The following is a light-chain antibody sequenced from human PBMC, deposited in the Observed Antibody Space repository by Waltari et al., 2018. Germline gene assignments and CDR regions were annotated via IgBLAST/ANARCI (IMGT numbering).Light chain of an antibody. CDR1: SSNIGSHT. V-gene: IGLV1-44*01. CDR3: AAWDDSLNAWV. Sequence: QSVLTQPPSASGTPGQSVTISCSGSSSNIGSHTVNWYQQLPGTAPKLLIYRNQQRPSGVPDRFSASKSGTSASLAISGLQSGDGADFYCAAWDDSLNAWVFGGGTKLTVL. J-gene: IGLJ3*02. CDR2: RNQ.